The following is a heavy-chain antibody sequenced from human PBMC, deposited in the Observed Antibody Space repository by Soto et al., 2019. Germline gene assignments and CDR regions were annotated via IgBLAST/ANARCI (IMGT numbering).Heavy chain of an antibody. D-gene: IGHD1-1*01. CDR1: GFIFGAFG. CDR3: ARDRDGGTYTYFDH. Sequence: GGSLRLSCTASGFIFGAFGLHWVRQAPGEGLEWVALMSYNGDTKYYADSVRGRFTISRDNSKNTVYLQLNSLRDEDTAVYYCARDRDGGTYTYFDHWGQGTLVTVSS. V-gene: IGHV3-30-3*01. CDR2: MSYNGDTK. J-gene: IGHJ4*02.